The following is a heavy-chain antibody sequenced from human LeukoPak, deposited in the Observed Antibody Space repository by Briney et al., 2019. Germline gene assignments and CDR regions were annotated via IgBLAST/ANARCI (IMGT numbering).Heavy chain of an antibody. V-gene: IGHV4-59*08. D-gene: IGHD4-17*01. J-gene: IGHJ4*02. Sequence: SETLSLTCTVSGGSISSYYWSWIRQPPGKGLEWIGYIYYSGSTNYNPSLKSRVTISVDTSKNQFSLKLSSVTAADTAVYYCARQGIDYGDSLGGYDYWGQGTLVTVSS. CDR2: IYYSGST. CDR3: ARQGIDYGDSLGGYDY. CDR1: GGSISSYY.